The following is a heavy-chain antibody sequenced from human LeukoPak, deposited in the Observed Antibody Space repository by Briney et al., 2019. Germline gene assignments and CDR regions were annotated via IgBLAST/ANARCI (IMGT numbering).Heavy chain of an antibody. Sequence: GESLKISCKGSGYSFTSCWIGWVRQMPGKGLEWMGIIYPGDSDTRYSPSFQGQVTISADKSISTAYLQWSSLKASDTAVYYCARHGRISAAGTWWFDPWGQGTLVTVSS. CDR1: GYSFTSCW. CDR2: IYPGDSDT. D-gene: IGHD6-13*01. V-gene: IGHV5-51*01. CDR3: ARHGRISAAGTWWFDP. J-gene: IGHJ5*02.